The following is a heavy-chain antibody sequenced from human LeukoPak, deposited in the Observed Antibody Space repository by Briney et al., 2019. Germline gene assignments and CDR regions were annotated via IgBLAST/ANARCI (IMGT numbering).Heavy chain of an antibody. V-gene: IGHV4-59*01. CDR2: IYYSGGT. J-gene: IGHJ5*02. CDR1: GGSISSYY. D-gene: IGHD5-18*01. CDR3: AREEGYSYGYHWFDP. Sequence: SETLSLTCTVSGGSISSYYWSWIRQPPGKGLEWIGYIYYSGGTNYNPSLKSRVTISVDTSKNQFSLKLSSVTAADTAVYYCAREEGYSYGYHWFDPWGQGTLVTVSS.